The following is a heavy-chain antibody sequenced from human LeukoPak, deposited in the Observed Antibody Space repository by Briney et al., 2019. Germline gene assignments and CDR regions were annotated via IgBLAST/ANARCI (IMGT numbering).Heavy chain of an antibody. Sequence: SVKVSCKASGGTFSSYAISWVRQAPGQGLEWMGGIIPIFDPANYAQKFQGRVTITTDESTNTAYMELNSLRSEDTAVYYCARASYYYDSSGYYYYYYYYMDVWGKGTTVTVSS. CDR2: IIPIFDPA. D-gene: IGHD3-22*01. J-gene: IGHJ6*03. CDR3: ARASYYYDSSGYYYYYYYYMDV. V-gene: IGHV1-69*05. CDR1: GGTFSSYA.